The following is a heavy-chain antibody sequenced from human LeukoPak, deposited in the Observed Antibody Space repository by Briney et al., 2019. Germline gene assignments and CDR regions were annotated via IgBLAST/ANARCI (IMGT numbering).Heavy chain of an antibody. D-gene: IGHD3-9*01. V-gene: IGHV3-7*01. CDR1: GFPFSSYW. CDR3: ASGRYFDILTGYLYTPFDY. CDR2: LNQDGSEK. Sequence: PGGSLRLSCAASGFPFSSYWMSWVSQAPGKGLEWVASLNQDGSEKYYVDSVKGRFTIFRDNAKNSLYLQMNSLRAEDTAVYYCASGRYFDILTGYLYTPFDYWGQGTLVTVSS. J-gene: IGHJ4*02.